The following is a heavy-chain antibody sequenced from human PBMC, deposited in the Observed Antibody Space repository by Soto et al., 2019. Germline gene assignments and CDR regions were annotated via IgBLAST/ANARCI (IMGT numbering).Heavy chain of an antibody. V-gene: IGHV3-53*02. CDR3: ARDPPITTDYAMDV. D-gene: IGHD1-20*01. CDR2: TYTDGST. Sequence: EVQLVETGGDLIQSGGSLRLSCAASGFALSSNYMMWVRQAPGKGLECVSVTYTDGSTHYADSVKGRFTISRDDSMNTLFLQMNSLRAEDTAVYYCARDPPITTDYAMDVWGQGTTVIVSS. CDR1: GFALSSNY. J-gene: IGHJ6*02.